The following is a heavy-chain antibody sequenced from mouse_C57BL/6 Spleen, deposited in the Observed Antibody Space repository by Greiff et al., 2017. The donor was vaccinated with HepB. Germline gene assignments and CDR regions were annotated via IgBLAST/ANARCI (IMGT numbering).Heavy chain of an antibody. CDR1: GFTFSSYA. CDR2: ISDGGSYT. D-gene: IGHD2-4*01. Sequence: EVKLMESGGGLVKPGGSLKLSCAASGFTFSSYAMSWVRQTPEKRLEWVATISDGGSYTYYPDNVKGRFTISRDNAKNNLYLQMSHLKSEDTAMYYCARAMIKDYWGQGTTLTVSS. CDR3: ARAMIKDY. J-gene: IGHJ2*01. V-gene: IGHV5-4*03.